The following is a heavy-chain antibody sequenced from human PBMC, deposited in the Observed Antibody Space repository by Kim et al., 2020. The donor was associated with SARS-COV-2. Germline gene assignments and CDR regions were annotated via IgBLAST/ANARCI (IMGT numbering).Heavy chain of an antibody. V-gene: IGHV3-30-3*01. CDR2: ISYDGSNK. CDR1: GFTFSSYA. CDR3: ARDRAVIAARVGGGGMDV. D-gene: IGHD6-13*01. Sequence: GGSLRLSCAASGFTFSSYAMHWVRQAPGKGLEWVAVISYDGSNKYYADSVKGRFTISRDNSKNTLYLQMNSLRAEDTAVYYCARDRAVIAARVGGGGMDVWGQGTTVTVSS. J-gene: IGHJ6*02.